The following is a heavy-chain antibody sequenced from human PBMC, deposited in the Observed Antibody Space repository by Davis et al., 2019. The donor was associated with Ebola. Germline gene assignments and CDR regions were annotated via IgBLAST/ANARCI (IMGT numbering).Heavy chain of an antibody. Sequence: PGGSLRLSCAASGFTFSSYAMHWVRQAPGKGLEWVAVISYDGSNKYYADSVKGRFTISRDNSKNTLYLQMNSLRAEDTAVYYCTRPDSSRWYSFDHWGQGTLVTVSS. CDR2: ISYDGSNK. J-gene: IGHJ4*02. D-gene: IGHD6-13*01. CDR3: TRPDSSRWYSFDH. V-gene: IGHV3-30*14. CDR1: GFTFSSYA.